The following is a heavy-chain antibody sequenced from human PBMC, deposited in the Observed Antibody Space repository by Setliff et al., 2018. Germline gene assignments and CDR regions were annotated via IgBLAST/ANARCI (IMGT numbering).Heavy chain of an antibody. CDR1: GGSISRYF. CDR2: HYDSGNI. CDR3: AREGGEY. D-gene: IGHD2-21*01. Sequence: SETLSLTCTVSGGSISRYFWSWIRQSPGKGLELIASHYDSGNILYNPSLNSRVTMSVDTSKNEVALKVTSVTAADTAVYYCAREGGEYWGQGTLVTVSS. J-gene: IGHJ1*01. V-gene: IGHV4-59*01.